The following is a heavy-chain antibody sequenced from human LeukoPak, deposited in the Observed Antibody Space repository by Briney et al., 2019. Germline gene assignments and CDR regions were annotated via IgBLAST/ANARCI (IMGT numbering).Heavy chain of an antibody. D-gene: IGHD3-22*01. V-gene: IGHV4-59*01. CDR3: ATGSSYPPGELDY. CDR2: FYYSGST. J-gene: IGHJ4*02. CDR1: GGSITNYY. Sequence: SETLSLTCNVSGGSITNYYWAWIRQSPGKGLEWIVYFYYSGSTNSNPSLKIRATIDTSKNQLSLKLRSVTAADTAVYFCATGSSYPPGELDYWGQGSLVTVSS.